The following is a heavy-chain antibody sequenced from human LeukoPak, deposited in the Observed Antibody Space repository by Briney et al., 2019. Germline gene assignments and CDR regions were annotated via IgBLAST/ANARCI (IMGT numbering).Heavy chain of an antibody. V-gene: IGHV1-2*02. D-gene: IGHD6-19*01. CDR3: ARGAVAEQSEYFQY. CDR1: GYSFTDYY. CDR2: INPNSRGT. J-gene: IGHJ1*01. Sequence: ASVKVSCKASGYSFTDYYMHWVRQAPGQGLEGMGWINPNSRGTKYAQKVQGRVTMTRDTSISTAYMEVSRLRSDDTDVYYCARGAVAEQSEYFQYWGQGTLATVSS.